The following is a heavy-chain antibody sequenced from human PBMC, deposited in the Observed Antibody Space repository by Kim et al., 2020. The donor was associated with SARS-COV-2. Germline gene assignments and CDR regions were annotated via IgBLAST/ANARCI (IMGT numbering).Heavy chain of an antibody. CDR3: ARHATHYGDYDSAFDI. CDR2: IYYSGST. J-gene: IGHJ3*02. V-gene: IGHV4-39*01. CDR1: GGSISSSSYY. Sequence: SETLSLTCTVSGGSISSSSYYWGWIRQPPGKGLEWIGSIYYSGSTYYNPSLKSRVTISVDTSKNQFSLKLSSVTAADTAVYYCARHATHYGDYDSAFDIWGQGTMVTVSS. D-gene: IGHD4-17*01.